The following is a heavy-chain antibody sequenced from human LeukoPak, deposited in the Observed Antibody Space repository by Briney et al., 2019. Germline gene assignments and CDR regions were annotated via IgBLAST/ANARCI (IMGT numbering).Heavy chain of an antibody. D-gene: IGHD3-10*01. CDR2: ISSSSSYI. CDR1: GFTFSSYS. Sequence: GGSLRLSCAASGFTFSSYSMNWFRQAPGKGLEWVSSISSSSSYIYYADSVKGRFTISRDNAKNSLYVQMNSLRAEDTAVYYCAKGGGSMVQGVNPFDYWGQGTLVTVSS. V-gene: IGHV3-21*01. CDR3: AKGGGSMVQGVNPFDY. J-gene: IGHJ4*02.